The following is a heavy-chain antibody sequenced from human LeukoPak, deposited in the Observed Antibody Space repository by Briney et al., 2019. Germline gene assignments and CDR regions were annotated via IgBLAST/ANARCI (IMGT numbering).Heavy chain of an antibody. V-gene: IGHV3-23*01. CDR2: ISGGGGST. CDR1: GFNFANHA. CDR3: AKGGKWDVTPFDY. D-gene: IGHD1-26*01. Sequence: GGSLRLSCAASGFNFANHAMSWVRQTPGKGLEWVSTISGGGGSTYYADSVKGRFTISRDNSKNTLYLQVNSLRAEDTAVYYCAKGGKWDVTPFDYWGQGTLVTVSS. J-gene: IGHJ4*02.